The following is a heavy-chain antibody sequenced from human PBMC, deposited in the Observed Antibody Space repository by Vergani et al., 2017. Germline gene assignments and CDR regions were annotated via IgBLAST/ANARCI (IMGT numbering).Heavy chain of an antibody. CDR3: ARDSSNYYGMDV. V-gene: IGHV4-34*01. CDR1: GGSFSDYY. CDR2: VNHGGST. Sequence: QVQLQEWGAGLLKTSETLSLTCGVSGGSFSDYYWSWIRQAPGMGLEWIGEVNHGGSTNYNPSLKSRVSISVDTSKNQFSLKLSSVTAADTAVYYCARDSSNYYGMDVWGQGTTVTVSS. J-gene: IGHJ6*02. D-gene: IGHD6-13*01.